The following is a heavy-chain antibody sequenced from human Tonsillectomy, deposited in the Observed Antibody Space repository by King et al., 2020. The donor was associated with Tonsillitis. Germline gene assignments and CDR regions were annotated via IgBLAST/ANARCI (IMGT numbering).Heavy chain of an antibody. D-gene: IGHD3-3*01. CDR2: INHSGST. Sequence: HVQLQQWGAGLLKPSETLSLTCAVYGGSFSGYYWSWIRQPPGKGLEWIGEINHSGSTNYNPSLKSRVTISVDTSKNQFSLTLSSVTAADTAVYYCARGCYYDFWSGHYYYYYYMDVWGKGTTVTVSS. CDR3: ARGCYYDFWSGHYYYYYYMDV. J-gene: IGHJ6*03. CDR1: GGSFSGYY. V-gene: IGHV4-34*01.